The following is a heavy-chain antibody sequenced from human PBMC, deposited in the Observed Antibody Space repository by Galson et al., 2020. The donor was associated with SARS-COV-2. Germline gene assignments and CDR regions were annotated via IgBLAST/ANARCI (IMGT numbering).Heavy chain of an antibody. CDR2: INHSGST. Sequence: SETLSLTCAVYGGSFSGYYWSWIRQPPGKGLEWIGEINHSGSTNYNPSLKSRVTISVDTSKNQFSLKLSSVTAADTAVYYCARPLRSGGSSNWFDPWGQGTLVTVSS. J-gene: IGHJ5*02. V-gene: IGHV4-34*01. CDR3: ARPLRSGGSSNWFDP. D-gene: IGHD2-8*02. CDR1: GGSFSGYY.